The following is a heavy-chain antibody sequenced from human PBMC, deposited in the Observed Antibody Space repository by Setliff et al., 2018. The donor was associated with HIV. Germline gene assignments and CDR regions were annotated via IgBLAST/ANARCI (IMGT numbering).Heavy chain of an antibody. V-gene: IGHV4-39*07. J-gene: IGHJ2*01. CDR3: ARDKTYCNYSRCSRAGWYFDL. D-gene: IGHD2-2*01. Sequence: SSETLSLTCTVSGGSISGSNYYWGWIRQPPGKGLEWVGSIYYSGSTYYSPSLKSRVTISVDTSKNQFSLKLSSVTAADTAVYYCARDKTYCNYSRCSRAGWYFDLWGRGTLVTVSS. CDR1: GGSISGSNYY. CDR2: IYYSGST.